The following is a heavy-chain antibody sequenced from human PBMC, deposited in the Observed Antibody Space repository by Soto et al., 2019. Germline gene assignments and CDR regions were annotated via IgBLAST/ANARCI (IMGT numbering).Heavy chain of an antibody. CDR2: IYYSGST. J-gene: IGHJ4*02. CDR1: GGSISSGGYY. Sequence: SETLSLTCTVSGGSISSGGYYWSWIRQHPGKGLEWIGYIYYSGSTYYNPSLKSRVTISVDTSKNQFSLKLSSVTAADTAVYYFARVYGGIQLWSRFYYFDYWGQGTLVTVSS. CDR3: ARVYGGIQLWSRFYYFDY. V-gene: IGHV4-31*03. D-gene: IGHD5-18*01.